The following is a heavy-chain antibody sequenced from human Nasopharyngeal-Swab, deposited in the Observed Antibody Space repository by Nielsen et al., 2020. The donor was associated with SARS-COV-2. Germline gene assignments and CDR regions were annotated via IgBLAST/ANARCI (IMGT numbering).Heavy chain of an antibody. Sequence: GESLKISCAASGFTFSSYWMNWVRQAPGKGLEWVANIKQDGSEKPYVDSVRGRFTISRDNAKNSVYLQMNSLRGDDTAVYYCTRDIGGKYGYWGQGNLVTVSS. CDR1: GFTFSSYW. D-gene: IGHD4-23*01. CDR2: IKQDGSEK. CDR3: TRDIGGKYGY. V-gene: IGHV3-7*01. J-gene: IGHJ4*02.